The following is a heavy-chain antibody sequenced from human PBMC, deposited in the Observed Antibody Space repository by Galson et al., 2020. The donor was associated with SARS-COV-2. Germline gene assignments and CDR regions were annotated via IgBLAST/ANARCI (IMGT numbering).Heavy chain of an antibody. D-gene: IGHD3-10*01. CDR1: GFTFNRYA. V-gene: IGHV3-30*10. Sequence: GESLKISCAASGFTFNRYAMYWVRQAPGKGLEWVAVISYDGTNSYHTDSVKGRFTISRDNSRNTVYLQMNSLRAEDTAVFYCATMDGGQFSGGAFDIWGQGTMVTVSS. J-gene: IGHJ3*02. CDR2: ISYDGTNS. CDR3: ATMDGGQFSGGAFDI.